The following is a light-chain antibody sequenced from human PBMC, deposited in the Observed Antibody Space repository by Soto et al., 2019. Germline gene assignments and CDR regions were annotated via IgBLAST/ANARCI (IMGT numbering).Light chain of an antibody. CDR1: QSVSSN. Sequence: EIVMTQSPATLSVSPGERATLSCRASQSVSSNLAWYQQKPGQAPRLLIYGASTRATGTPDRFTGGGFGTDFTLTISRVEPGDFAVYYCQQYDSSFTFGGGTKVDIK. CDR3: QQYDSSFT. CDR2: GAS. V-gene: IGKV3D-15*01. J-gene: IGKJ4*01.